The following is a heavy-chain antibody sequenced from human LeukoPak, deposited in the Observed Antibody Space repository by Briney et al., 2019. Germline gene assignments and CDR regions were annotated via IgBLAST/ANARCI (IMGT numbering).Heavy chain of an antibody. CDR3: ARVLLERPGIDSFDL. D-gene: IGHD1-1*01. V-gene: IGHV3-48*01. Sequence: GGSLRLSCAASGFTLSGYSMDWVRQAPGKGLEWVSHLSSDFTTMYYANSVKGRFTISRDNAKNSLYLQMNSLRAEDSAVYYCARVLLERPGIDSFDLWGQGTMVTVPS. J-gene: IGHJ3*01. CDR1: GFTLSGYS. CDR2: LSSDFTTM.